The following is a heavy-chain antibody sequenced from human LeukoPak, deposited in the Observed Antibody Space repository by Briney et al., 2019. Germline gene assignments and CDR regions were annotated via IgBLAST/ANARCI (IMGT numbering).Heavy chain of an antibody. CDR3: ATWGDSGYDITRGYFQH. J-gene: IGHJ1*01. CDR1: GYTFTTYA. D-gene: IGHD5-12*01. CDR2: VNTGNGNT. V-gene: IGHV1-3*04. Sequence: GASVKVSCKTSGYTFTTYALHWVRQAPGQSLEWMGWVNTGNGNTKYSQKLQGRVTITRDTSASTAYMELSSLRSEDTAVYYCATWGDSGYDITRGYFQHWGQGTLVTVSS.